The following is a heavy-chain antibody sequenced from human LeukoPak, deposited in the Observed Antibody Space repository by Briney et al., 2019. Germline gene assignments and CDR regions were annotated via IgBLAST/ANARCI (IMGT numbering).Heavy chain of an antibody. V-gene: IGHV3-21*01. CDR3: ARDLYAGIVVVPAAISDY. D-gene: IGHD2-2*01. J-gene: IGHJ4*02. CDR1: GFTFSSYS. Sequence: KPGGSLRLSCAASGFTFSSYSMNWVRQAPGKGLEWVSSISSSSSYIYYADSVKGRFTISRDNAKNSLYLQMNSLRAEDTAVYYCARDLYAGIVVVPAAISDYWGQGTLVTVSS. CDR2: ISSSSSYI.